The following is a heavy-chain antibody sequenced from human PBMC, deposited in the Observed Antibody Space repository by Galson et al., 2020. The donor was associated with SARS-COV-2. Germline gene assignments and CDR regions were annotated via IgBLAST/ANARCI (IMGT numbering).Heavy chain of an antibody. J-gene: IGHJ6*03. CDR2: IRSKAYGGTT. V-gene: IGHV3-49*03. Sequence: GGSLRLSCTASGFTFGDYAMSWFRQAPGKGLEWVSFIRSKAYGGTTQYAASVKGRFTISRDDSKSIAYLQMNSLKTEDTAVYYCSRVDCTYTSCYLWYHYYYMDVCGKGTTVTVSS. CDR1: GFTFGDYA. CDR3: SRVDCTYTSCYLWYHYYYMDV. D-gene: IGHD2-2*01.